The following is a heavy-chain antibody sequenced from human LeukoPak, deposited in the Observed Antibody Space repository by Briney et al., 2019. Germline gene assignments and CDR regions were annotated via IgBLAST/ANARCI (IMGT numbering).Heavy chain of an antibody. CDR2: INPNSGGT. D-gene: IGHD6-25*01. CDR3: ARELLRLRGDWFDP. Sequence: ASVKVSCKASGYTFTGYYMHWVRQAPGQGLEWMGWINPNSGGTNYAQKFQGRVTMTRDTSISTAYMELSRLRSDDTAVYYCARELLRLRGDWFDPWGQGTLVTVSS. CDR1: GYTFTGYY. J-gene: IGHJ5*02. V-gene: IGHV1-2*02.